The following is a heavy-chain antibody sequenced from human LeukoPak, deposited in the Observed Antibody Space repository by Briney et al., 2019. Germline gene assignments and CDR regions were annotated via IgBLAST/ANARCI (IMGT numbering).Heavy chain of an antibody. D-gene: IGHD2-2*01. CDR2: MNPNSGNT. CDR1: GYTFTSYD. V-gene: IGHV1-8*01. Sequence: GASVKVSCKASGYTFTSYDINWVRQATGQGLEWMGWMNPNSGNTGYAQKFQGRVTITRNTSISTAYMELSSLRSDDTAVYYCARDPSTRYHTDYWGQGTLVTVSS. J-gene: IGHJ4*02. CDR3: ARDPSTRYHTDY.